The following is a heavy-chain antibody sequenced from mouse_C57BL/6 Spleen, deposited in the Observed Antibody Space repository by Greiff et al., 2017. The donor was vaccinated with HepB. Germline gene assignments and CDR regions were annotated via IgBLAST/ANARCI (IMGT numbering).Heavy chain of an antibody. D-gene: IGHD1-1*01. J-gene: IGHJ2*01. CDR2: ISSGGSYT. CDR3: ARHPLDYYGSSYYFDY. V-gene: IGHV5-6*02. CDR1: GFTFSSYG. Sequence: EVKLVESGGDLVKPGGSLKLSCAASGFTFSSYGMSWVRQTPDKRLEWVATISSGGSYTYYPDSVKGRFTISRDNAKNTLYLQMSSLKSEDTAMYYCARHPLDYYGSSYYFDYWGQGTTLTVSS.